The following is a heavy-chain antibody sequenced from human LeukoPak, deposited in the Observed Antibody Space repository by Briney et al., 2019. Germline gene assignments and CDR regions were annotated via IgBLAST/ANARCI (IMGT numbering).Heavy chain of an antibody. CDR1: GFTFSSYA. CDR2: ISYDGSNK. V-gene: IGHV3-30-3*01. D-gene: IGHD6-19*01. J-gene: IGHJ4*02. Sequence: PGASLRLSCAASGFTFSSYAMHWVRQAPGKGLEWVAVISYDGSNKYYADSVKGRFTISRDNSKNTLYLQMNSLRAEDTAVYYCARGGYSSGWSQGGLDYWGQGTLVTVSS. CDR3: ARGGYSSGWSQGGLDY.